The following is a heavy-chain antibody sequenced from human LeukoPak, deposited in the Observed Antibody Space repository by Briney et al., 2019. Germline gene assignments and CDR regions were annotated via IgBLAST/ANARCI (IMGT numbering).Heavy chain of an antibody. CDR1: GFTFSSHP. Sequence: AGGSLRLSCAASGFTFSSHPMHWVRQAPGKGLEYVSRISSNGGSTYYADSVKGRFVISRANSDNTMYLQMGSLRTEDMAVYYCARSSGSYGPFEFWGQGALVTVSS. CDR3: ARSSGSYGPFEF. V-gene: IGHV3-64*02. J-gene: IGHJ4*02. CDR2: ISSNGGST. D-gene: IGHD1-26*01.